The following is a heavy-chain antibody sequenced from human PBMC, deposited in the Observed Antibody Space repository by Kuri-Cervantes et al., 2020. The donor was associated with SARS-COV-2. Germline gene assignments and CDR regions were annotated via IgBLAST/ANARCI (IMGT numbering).Heavy chain of an antibody. J-gene: IGHJ4*02. V-gene: IGHV3-74*01. CDR2: ISGDGSST. D-gene: IGHD1-1*01. CDR3: VRDGDHWNFDY. CDR1: GFSFSSYW. Sequence: GGSLRLSCAASGFSFSSYWMHWVRQAPGKGLVWVSRISGDGSSTSYADSVKGRFTISRDNAKNTLYVQMNSLRAEDTAVYYCVRDGDHWNFDYWGQGTRVT.